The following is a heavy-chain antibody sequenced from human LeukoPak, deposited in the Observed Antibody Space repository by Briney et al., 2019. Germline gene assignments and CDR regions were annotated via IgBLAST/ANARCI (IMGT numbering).Heavy chain of an antibody. Sequence: ASVKVSCKASGYTFTGYYMHWVRPAPGQGLEWMGWINPNSGGTNYAQKFQGRVTMTRDTSISTAYMELSRLRSEDTAVYYCARDFRHIVVVTAMDYWGQGTLVTVSS. D-gene: IGHD2-21*02. CDR3: ARDFRHIVVVTAMDY. CDR1: GYTFTGYY. V-gene: IGHV1-2*02. J-gene: IGHJ4*02. CDR2: INPNSGGT.